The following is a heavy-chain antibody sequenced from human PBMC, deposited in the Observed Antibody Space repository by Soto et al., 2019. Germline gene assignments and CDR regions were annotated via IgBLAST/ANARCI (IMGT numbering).Heavy chain of an antibody. Sequence: GGYLRLSCAASGFTFSSYGMHWVRQAPGKGLEWVAVRWYDGSDKYYADSVKGRFTISRDNYKNTLYLQMNSLRAEDTAVYYCALSWCSYYFGLWGQGTLVTVSS. D-gene: IGHD2-15*01. CDR1: GFTFSSYG. J-gene: IGHJ4*02. CDR3: ALSWCSYYFGL. CDR2: RWYDGSDK. V-gene: IGHV3-33*08.